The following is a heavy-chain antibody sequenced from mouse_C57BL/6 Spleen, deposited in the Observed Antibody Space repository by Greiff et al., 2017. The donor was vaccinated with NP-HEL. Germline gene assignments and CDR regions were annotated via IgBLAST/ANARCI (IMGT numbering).Heavy chain of an antibody. J-gene: IGHJ4*01. Sequence: QVQLKQPGAELVMPGASVKLSCKASGYTFTSYWMHWVKQRPGQGLEWIGEIDPSDSYTNYNQKFKGKSTLTVDKSSSTAYMQLSSLTSEDSAVYYCARGTAQARYYYAMDYWGQGTSVTVSS. D-gene: IGHD3-2*02. CDR2: IDPSDSYT. CDR1: GYTFTSYW. CDR3: ARGTAQARYYYAMDY. V-gene: IGHV1-69*01.